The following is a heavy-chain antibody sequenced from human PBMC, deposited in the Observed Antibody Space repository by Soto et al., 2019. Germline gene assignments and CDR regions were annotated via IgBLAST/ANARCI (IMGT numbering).Heavy chain of an antibody. CDR2: SGGSDDST. Sequence: EVQLLESGGGLVQPVGSLRLSCAASGFTFNNYAMTWVRQAPGKGLEWVSTSGGSDDSTYDADSVKGRITISRDNYKNALYLQMSSLRAEDTALYYCVKDWTGDTCPCMDVWGQGTKVTVSS. CDR1: GFTFNNYA. D-gene: IGHD2-8*02. J-gene: IGHJ6*01. CDR3: VKDWTGDTCPCMDV. V-gene: IGHV3-23*01.